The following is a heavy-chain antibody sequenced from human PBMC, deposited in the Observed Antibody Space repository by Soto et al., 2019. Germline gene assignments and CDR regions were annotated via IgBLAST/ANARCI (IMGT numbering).Heavy chain of an antibody. Sequence: SETLSLTCTVSGGSISSYYLNWIRQPPGKGLEWIGYVYYSGSTYYNPSLKSRVIISVDTSKSQLSLNLSSVTAADTAVYYCARVRVGYGYFDYWAQGTLVTVSS. J-gene: IGHJ4*02. CDR3: ARVRVGYGYFDY. D-gene: IGHD5-12*01. V-gene: IGHV4-59*01. CDR1: GGSISSYY. CDR2: VYYSGST.